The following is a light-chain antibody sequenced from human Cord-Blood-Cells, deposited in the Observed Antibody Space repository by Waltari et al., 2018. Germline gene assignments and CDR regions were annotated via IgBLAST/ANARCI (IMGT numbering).Light chain of an antibody. CDR2: GAS. Sequence: SSRASEGVSSSLLACYQQTPGPGPRLLIYGASSRATGIPDRFSGSGSGTDFTLTISRLEPEDFAVYYCQQYGSFWTFGQGTKVEIK. V-gene: IGKV3-20*01. CDR3: QQYGSFWT. J-gene: IGKJ1*01. CDR1: EGVSSSL.